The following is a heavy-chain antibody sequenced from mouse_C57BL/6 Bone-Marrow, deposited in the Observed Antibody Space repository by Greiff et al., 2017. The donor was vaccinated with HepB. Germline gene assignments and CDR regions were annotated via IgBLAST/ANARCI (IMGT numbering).Heavy chain of an antibody. J-gene: IGHJ4*01. CDR2: IHPNSGRT. CDR3: ARGPIYYDYGLFYYAMDY. CDR1: GYTFTSYW. V-gene: IGHV1-64*01. Sequence: QVQLQQPGAELVKPGASVKLSCKASGYTFTSYWMHWVKQRPGQGLEWIGMIHPNSGRTNYNEKFKSKATLTVDKSSSTAYMTLSSLTSEDSAVYYCARGPIYYDYGLFYYAMDYWGQGTSVTVSS. D-gene: IGHD2-4*01.